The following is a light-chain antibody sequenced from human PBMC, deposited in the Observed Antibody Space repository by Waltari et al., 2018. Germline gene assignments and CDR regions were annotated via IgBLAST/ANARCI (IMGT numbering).Light chain of an antibody. Sequence: QSALTQPRSVSGSPGQSVTISCTGTSSDVGGYNYVSWDQQHPGKAPKLMIYDVSKRPSGVPDRFAGSKSGNTASLTISVLQAEDEADYYCCSYAGSYTYVFGTGTKVTVL. CDR3: CSYAGSYTYV. V-gene: IGLV2-11*01. J-gene: IGLJ1*01. CDR1: SSDVGGYNY. CDR2: DVS.